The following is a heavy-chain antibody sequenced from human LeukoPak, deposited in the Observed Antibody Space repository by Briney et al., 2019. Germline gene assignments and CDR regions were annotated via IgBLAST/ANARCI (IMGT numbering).Heavy chain of an antibody. V-gene: IGHV1-69*04. CDR1: GGTFSSYA. Sequence: SVKVSCKASGGTFSSYAISWVRQAPGPGLEWMGRIIPILGIANYAQKFQGRVTITADKSTSTAYMELSSLRSEDTAVYYCARVDTAMVIDYWGQGTLVTVSS. CDR2: IIPILGIA. CDR3: ARVDTAMVIDY. D-gene: IGHD5-18*01. J-gene: IGHJ4*02.